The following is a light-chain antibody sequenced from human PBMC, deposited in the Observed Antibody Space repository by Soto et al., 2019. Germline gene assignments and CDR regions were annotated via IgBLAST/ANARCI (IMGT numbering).Light chain of an antibody. CDR1: QSVYSS. V-gene: IGKV3-15*01. CDR2: GTS. CDR3: QHYNNWPIT. J-gene: IGKJ5*01. Sequence: EIVLTPSPCTVSLSPGERATLSCRASQSVYSSLAWYQQKPGQAPRLLIYGTSTRATGVPARFSGSVSGTDFTLTISSLQAADFAVYHCQHYNNWPITFGQGTRLEIK.